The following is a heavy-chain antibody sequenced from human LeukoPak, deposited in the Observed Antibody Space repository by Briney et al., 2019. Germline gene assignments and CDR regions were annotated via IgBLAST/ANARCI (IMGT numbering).Heavy chain of an antibody. CDR3: ATYSSGYYYVAY. J-gene: IGHJ4*02. V-gene: IGHV4-59*01. Sequence: SETLSLTCTVSGGSICSYYWSWIRQPPGKGLEWIGYIYYSGSTNYNPSLKSRVTISVDTSKNQFSLKLSSVTAADTAVYYCATYSSGYYYVAYWGQGTLVTVSS. CDR2: IYYSGST. CDR1: GGSICSYY. D-gene: IGHD3-22*01.